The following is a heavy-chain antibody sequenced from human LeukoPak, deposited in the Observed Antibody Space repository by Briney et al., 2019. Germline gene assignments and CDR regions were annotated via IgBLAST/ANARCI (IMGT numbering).Heavy chain of an antibody. CDR3: AKSSYYDSSGFYREYYFDY. D-gene: IGHD3-22*01. Sequence: GSLRLSCAASGFTFSNAWMNWVRQAPGKGLEWVSSISGSGGSTYYADSVKGRFTISRDNSKNTLYLQMNSLRAEDTAVYYCAKSSYYDSSGFYREYYFDYWGQGTLVTVSS. CDR2: ISGSGGST. CDR1: GFTFSNAW. V-gene: IGHV3-23*01. J-gene: IGHJ4*02.